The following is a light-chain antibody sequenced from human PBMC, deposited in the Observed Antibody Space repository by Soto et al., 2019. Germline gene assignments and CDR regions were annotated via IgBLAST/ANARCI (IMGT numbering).Light chain of an antibody. CDR2: AVS. Sequence: QSALTQPASVSGSPGQSITISCTGTSSDVGGYNHVSWYQHYPGKAPKLILFAVSDRPSGVSHRFSGSKSGNTASLTISGLQADDEADYYCCSYTSRSTVVFGGGTKLTVL. CDR3: CSYTSRSTVV. J-gene: IGLJ2*01. CDR1: SSDVGGYNH. V-gene: IGLV2-14*01.